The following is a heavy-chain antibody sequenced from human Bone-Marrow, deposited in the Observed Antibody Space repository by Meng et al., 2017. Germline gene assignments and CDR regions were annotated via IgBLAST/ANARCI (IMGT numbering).Heavy chain of an antibody. CDR1: GFTFSSYW. D-gene: IGHD3-10*01. J-gene: IGHJ4*02. CDR2: INSDGSST. Sequence: GESLKISCAASGFTFSSYWMHWVRQAPGKGLVWVSCINSDGSSTSYADSVKGRFTISRDNAKNTLYLQMNSLRAEDTAVYYCAREGLLWFGELDYWGQGTLVTVSS. V-gene: IGHV3-74*01. CDR3: AREGLLWFGELDY.